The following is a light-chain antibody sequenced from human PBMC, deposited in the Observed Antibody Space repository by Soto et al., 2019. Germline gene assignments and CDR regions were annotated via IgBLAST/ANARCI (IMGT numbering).Light chain of an antibody. Sequence: QSALTQPASVSGSPGQSITISCTSTSSDVGAYNYVSWFQQYPGKAPKLMIYDVINRPSGISNRFSGSKSGNTASLTISGLQAEDEAEYYCSSYASSGTYVFGTGTKLTVL. J-gene: IGLJ1*01. CDR1: SSDVGAYNY. V-gene: IGLV2-14*01. CDR3: SSYASSGTYV. CDR2: DVI.